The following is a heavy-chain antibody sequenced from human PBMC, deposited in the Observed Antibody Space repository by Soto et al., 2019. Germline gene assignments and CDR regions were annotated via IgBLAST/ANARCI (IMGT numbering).Heavy chain of an antibody. D-gene: IGHD1-1*01. V-gene: IGHV1-69*12. CDR2: IIPIFGTA. J-gene: IGHJ6*02. CDR1: GGTFSSYA. Sequence: QVQLVQSGAEVKKPGSSVKVSCKASGGTFSSYAISWVRQAPGQGLEWMGGIIPIFGTANYAQKFQGRVTITADESTSTAYMELSSLRSEDTAVYYCARNGRTGTLYYSGMDVWGQGTTLTVSS. CDR3: ARNGRTGTLYYSGMDV.